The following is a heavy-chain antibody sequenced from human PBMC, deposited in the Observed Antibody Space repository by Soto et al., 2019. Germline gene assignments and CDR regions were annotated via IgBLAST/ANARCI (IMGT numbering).Heavy chain of an antibody. CDR3: TRGGDAYKNGH. Sequence: SETLSLTCSVSGGSIISHYWSWIRQPPGKGLEWIGYIHYTGSTDYSPSLKSRVTMSVDTSKNQFSLKLTSVNAADTAVYYCTRGGDAYKNGHWGQGTLVTVSS. V-gene: IGHV4-59*11. J-gene: IGHJ4*02. D-gene: IGHD2-21*01. CDR2: IHYTGST. CDR1: GGSIISHY.